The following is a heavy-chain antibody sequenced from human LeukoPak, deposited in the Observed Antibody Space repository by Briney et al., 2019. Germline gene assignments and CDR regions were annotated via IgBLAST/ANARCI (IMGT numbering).Heavy chain of an antibody. D-gene: IGHD2-2*01. Sequence: GGSLRLSCAASGFTFTGYAMSWVRQVPGKGLEWLSAICGGGGHIYYADAVKGRSTISRDNSKNTLYLQMNSLRAEDTAVYYCAKTYCSSTSCYRYDAFDIWGQGTMVTVSS. J-gene: IGHJ3*02. CDR1: GFTFTGYA. CDR2: ICGGGGHI. CDR3: AKTYCSSTSCYRYDAFDI. V-gene: IGHV3-23*01.